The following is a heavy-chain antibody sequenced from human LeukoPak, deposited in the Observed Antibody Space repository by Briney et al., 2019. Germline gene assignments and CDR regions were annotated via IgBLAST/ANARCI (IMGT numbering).Heavy chain of an antibody. CDR1: GFTFSSYG. Sequence: GGSLRLSCAASGFTFSSYGMPWVRQAPGKGLEWVAVISYDGSNKYYADSVKGRFTISRDNSKNTLYLQMNSLRAEDTAVYYCAKDQEWLSYYYYYGMDVWGQGTTVTVSS. D-gene: IGHD3-3*01. CDR2: ISYDGSNK. J-gene: IGHJ6*02. V-gene: IGHV3-30*18. CDR3: AKDQEWLSYYYYYGMDV.